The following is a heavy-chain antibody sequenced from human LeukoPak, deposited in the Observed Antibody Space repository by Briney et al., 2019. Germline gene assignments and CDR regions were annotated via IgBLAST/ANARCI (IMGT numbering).Heavy chain of an antibody. CDR3: AKAHCSPTSCSRIDY. CDR2: ISGSGGST. J-gene: IGHJ4*02. Sequence: GGSLRLSCAASGFTFSTCAMGWVRQAPGKGLGWVSAISGSGGSTFYADSVKGRFTISRDNSKNTVYLQMGGLRAEDTALYYCAKAHCSPTSCSRIDYWGQGTLVIVSS. CDR1: GFTFSTCA. D-gene: IGHD2-2*01. V-gene: IGHV3-23*01.